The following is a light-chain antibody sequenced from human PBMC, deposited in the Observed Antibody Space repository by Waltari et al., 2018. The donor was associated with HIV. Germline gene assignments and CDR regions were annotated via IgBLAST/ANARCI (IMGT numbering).Light chain of an antibody. V-gene: IGLV2-14*01. Sequence: QSALTQPASVSASPGQSITISCTGTSSDVGAYPYVPWYQHHPGKAPKLLIYEVNYRPSGISDRFSGSKSDNTASRTISGLQAEDEADYYCSSYTSSSAPSVVGTGTHVSVL. CDR3: SSYTSSSAPSV. CDR1: SSDVGAYPY. CDR2: EVN. J-gene: IGLJ1*01.